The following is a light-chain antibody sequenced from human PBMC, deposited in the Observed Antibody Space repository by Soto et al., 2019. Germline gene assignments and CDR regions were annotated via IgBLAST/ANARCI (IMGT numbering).Light chain of an antibody. CDR1: QSILHSPNNKDA. V-gene: IGKV4-1*01. CDR2: WAS. CDR3: QQFYTTPT. J-gene: IGKJ1*01. Sequence: DIVMTQSPDSLAVSLGERATINCKSSQSILHSPNNKDALTWYQQKPGQPPKLLINWASTRESGVPDRFSGAGSGTDLTLTISSLQAEDVAVYYCQQFYTTPTFGQGTRVEIK.